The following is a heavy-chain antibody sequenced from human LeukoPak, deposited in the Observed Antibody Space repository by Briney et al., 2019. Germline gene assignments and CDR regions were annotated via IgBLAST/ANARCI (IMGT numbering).Heavy chain of an antibody. CDR1: GYTFTGYY. Sequence: VASVKVSCKASGYTFTGYYMHWVRQAPGQGLEWMGWINRNSGGTNYAQKFQGRVTMTRDTSISTAYMELSRLRSDDTAVYYCARAARRAYYYMDVWGKGTTVTVSS. CDR2: INRNSGGT. V-gene: IGHV1-2*02. J-gene: IGHJ6*03. CDR3: ARAARRAYYYMDV. D-gene: IGHD6-6*01.